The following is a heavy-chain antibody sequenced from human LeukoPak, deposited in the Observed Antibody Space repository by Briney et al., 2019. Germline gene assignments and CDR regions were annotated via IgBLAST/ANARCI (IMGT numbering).Heavy chain of an antibody. J-gene: IGHJ3*02. CDR1: GFTFSSYA. D-gene: IGHD3-9*01. CDR3: ARDRDYDILTAIPQAEAFDI. V-gene: IGHV3-30-3*01. Sequence: GGSLRLSCAASGFTFSSYAMHWVRQAPGKGLEWVAVISYDGSNKYYADSVKGRFTISRDNSKNTLYLQMNSLRAEDTAVYYCARDRDYDILTAIPQAEAFDIWGQGTMVTVSS. CDR2: ISYDGSNK.